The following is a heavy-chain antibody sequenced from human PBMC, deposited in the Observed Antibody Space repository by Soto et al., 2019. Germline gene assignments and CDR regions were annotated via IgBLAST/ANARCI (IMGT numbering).Heavy chain of an antibody. D-gene: IGHD3-16*01. V-gene: IGHV3-23*01. CDR1: GFTFNYYD. CDR2: ISDTGRDT. CDR3: ATSSERLSLVTLGGLIPLGFDY. J-gene: IGHJ4*02. Sequence: EAQLLESGGGLVQPGGSLRLSCVASGFTFNYYDVTWVRRAPGKGLDWVSTISDTGRDTYFGDSVRGRFSISRDKSRNAVYLQLHRRPVDDTALYYCATSSERLSLVTLGGLIPLGFDYWGQGILVTVSS.